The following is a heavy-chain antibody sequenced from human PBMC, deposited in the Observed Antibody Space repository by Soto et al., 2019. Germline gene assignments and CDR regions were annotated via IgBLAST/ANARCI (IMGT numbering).Heavy chain of an antibody. CDR3: ARDQPGYSYGYGLGY. D-gene: IGHD5-18*01. J-gene: IGHJ4*02. V-gene: IGHV3-21*01. CDR1: GFTFSIYS. Sequence: GGSLRLSCASSGFTFSIYSMNWFRQAPGKGLEWVSSISSSSSYIYYADSVKGRFTISRDNAKNSLYLQMNSLRAEDTAVYYCARDQPGYSYGYGLGYWGQGT. CDR2: ISSSSSYI.